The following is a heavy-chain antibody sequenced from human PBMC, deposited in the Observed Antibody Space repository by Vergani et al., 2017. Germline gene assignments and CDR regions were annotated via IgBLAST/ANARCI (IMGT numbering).Heavy chain of an antibody. CDR2: IYYDGSKK. CDR1: GFPFSDYA. Sequence: QVQLVESGGGEVQPGRSLRLSCSAAGFPFSDYAMHWVRQAPGKGLEWVAIIYYDGSKKYYADSVKGRFTISRDNSRNTLDLLMSSLRAEDTAIYYCVREGSYCGSTTCRNPSYVYYYHMDVWGEGTTVTVSS. D-gene: IGHD2-21*01. J-gene: IGHJ6*03. V-gene: IGHV3-33*08. CDR3: VREGSYCGSTTCRNPSYVYYYHMDV.